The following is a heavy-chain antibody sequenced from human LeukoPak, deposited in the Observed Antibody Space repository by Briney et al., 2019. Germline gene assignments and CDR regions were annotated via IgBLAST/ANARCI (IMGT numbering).Heavy chain of an antibody. Sequence: PGGSLRLSCAASGFIFSNYAMSWVRQAPGKGLEWVSAISGSDDNTYYADSVRGRFTISRDNSKNTLYLQMNSLGAEDTAIYFCAKSRSGVSSCYNYWGQGTLVTVSS. CDR2: ISGSDDNT. J-gene: IGHJ4*02. CDR1: GFIFSNYA. V-gene: IGHV3-23*01. CDR3: AKSRSGVSSCYNY. D-gene: IGHD2-15*01.